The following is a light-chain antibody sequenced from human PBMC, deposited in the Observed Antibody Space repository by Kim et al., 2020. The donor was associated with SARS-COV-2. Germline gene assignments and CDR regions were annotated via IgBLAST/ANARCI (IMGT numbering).Light chain of an antibody. J-gene: IGKJ4*01. CDR2: GAS. Sequence: VAPGERATLSCRASQSVSSNLAWYQQKPGQAPRLLIYGASTRATGIPTRFSGSGSGTEFTLTISSLQSEDFAVYYCQQYNNWPPLTFGGGTKVDIK. V-gene: IGKV3D-15*01. CDR3: QQYNNWPPLT. CDR1: QSVSSN.